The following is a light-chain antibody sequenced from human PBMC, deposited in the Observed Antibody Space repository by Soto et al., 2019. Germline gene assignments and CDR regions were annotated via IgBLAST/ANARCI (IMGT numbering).Light chain of an antibody. CDR2: EVT. V-gene: IGLV2-14*01. Sequence: QSALTQPASVSGSPGQSITISCTGTRSDVGGYKYVSWYQHHPGKVPKLMIYEVTQRPSGISDRFSGSKSGNTASLTISGLQADYEADYYCSSYTISSTLVFGSGPKLTVL. CDR1: RSDVGGYKY. CDR3: SSYTISSTLV. J-gene: IGLJ1*01.